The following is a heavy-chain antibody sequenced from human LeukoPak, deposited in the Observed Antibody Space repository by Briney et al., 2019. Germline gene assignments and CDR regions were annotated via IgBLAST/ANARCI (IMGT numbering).Heavy chain of an antibody. Sequence: PGGSLRLSCAASGLPFSSYVMSWVRQAPGKGLEWVSTISGTGSSMYYADSVKGRFTISRDNSKNTLYLQMNSLRAEDTAVYYCAKMAYDNSGYPYWGQGTLVTVSS. CDR1: GLPFSSYV. CDR2: ISGTGSSM. J-gene: IGHJ4*02. CDR3: AKMAYDNSGYPY. D-gene: IGHD3-22*01. V-gene: IGHV3-23*01.